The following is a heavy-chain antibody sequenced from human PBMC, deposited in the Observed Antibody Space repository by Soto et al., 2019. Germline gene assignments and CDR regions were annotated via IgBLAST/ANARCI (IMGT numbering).Heavy chain of an antibody. CDR2: IDWDDDK. Sequence: GSGPTLVNPTQTLTLTCTFSGFSLSTPEMRVTWIRQPPGKALEWLARIDWDDDKFYSTSLKTRLTISKDTSKNQVVLTMTNMVPVDTATYYCARSAGYNFGYVDFWGQGTLVTVSS. V-gene: IGHV2-70*04. CDR1: GFSLSTPEMR. CDR3: ARSAGYNFGYVDF. J-gene: IGHJ4*02. D-gene: IGHD5-18*01.